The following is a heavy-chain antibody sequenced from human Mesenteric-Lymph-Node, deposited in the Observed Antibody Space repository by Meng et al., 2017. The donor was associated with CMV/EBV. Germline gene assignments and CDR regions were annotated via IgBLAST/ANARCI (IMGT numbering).Heavy chain of an antibody. CDR3: ARRGNGMDV. V-gene: IGHV5-51*01. J-gene: IGHJ6*02. CDR1: GYNFNIYW. CDR2: IYPGDSDT. Sequence: KVSCKDSGYNFNIYWIGWVRQMPGKGLEWMAIIYPGDSDTRYNPSFQGQVTISADKSISTAYLQWSSLKASDTAMYYCARRGNGMDVWGQGTTVTVSS.